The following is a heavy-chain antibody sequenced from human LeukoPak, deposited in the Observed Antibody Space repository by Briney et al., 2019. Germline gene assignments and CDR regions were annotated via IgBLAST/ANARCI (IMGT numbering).Heavy chain of an antibody. CDR1: CGSIISSNYY. V-gene: IGHV4-39*07. J-gene: IGHJ6*03. D-gene: IGHD3-10*01. CDR3: ARGKPEMVRGVITNYYYYYMDV. CDR2: IYYSRST. Sequence: SETLSLTCTVSCGSIISSNYYWGWIRQPPGKGLEWIGSIYYSRSTYYNPSLKSRVTISVDTSKNQFSLKLSSVTAADTAMFYCARGKPEMVRGVITNYYYYYMDVWGKGTTVTVPS.